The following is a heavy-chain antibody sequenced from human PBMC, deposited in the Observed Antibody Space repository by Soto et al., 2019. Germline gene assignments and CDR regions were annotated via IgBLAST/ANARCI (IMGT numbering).Heavy chain of an antibody. D-gene: IGHD5-18*01. CDR1: GFTFSSYA. CDR3: AKDSVVLRTAMVAYYFDY. CDR2: ISGSGGST. Sequence: PGGSLRLSCAASGFTFSSYAMSWVRQAPGKGLEWVSAISGSGGSTYYADSVKGRFTISRDNSKNTLYLQMNSLRAEDTAVYYCAKDSVVLRTAMVAYYFDYWGQGTLVTVS. J-gene: IGHJ4*02. V-gene: IGHV3-23*01.